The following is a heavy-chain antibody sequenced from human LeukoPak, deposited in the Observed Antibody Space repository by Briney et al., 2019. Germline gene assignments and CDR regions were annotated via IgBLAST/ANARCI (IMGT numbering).Heavy chain of an antibody. Sequence: ASVKVSCKASGYTFTGYYMHWVRQAPGQGLGWMGWINPNSGGTNYAQKFQGRVTMTRDTSISTAYMELSRLRSDDTAVYYCARGDDYYDSSGYPEGYYYYMDVWGKGTTVTVSS. CDR3: ARGDDYYDSSGYPEGYYYYMDV. CDR2: INPNSGGT. D-gene: IGHD3-22*01. CDR1: GYTFTGYY. J-gene: IGHJ6*03. V-gene: IGHV1-2*02.